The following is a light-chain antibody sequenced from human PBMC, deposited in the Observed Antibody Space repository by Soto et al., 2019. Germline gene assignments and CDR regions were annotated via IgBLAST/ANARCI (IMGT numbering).Light chain of an antibody. CDR3: HQYGYSPNT. CDR2: GAS. J-gene: IGKJ2*01. CDR1: RSVSSRY. Sequence: EIVLTQSPGTLSLSPGERAILSCRASRSVSSRYLAWYQQKPGQAPRLLIYGASSRATGIPDRFSGSGSGTDFTLTITGLEPEDFAVYHCHQYGYSPNTFGQGTKLEIK. V-gene: IGKV3-20*01.